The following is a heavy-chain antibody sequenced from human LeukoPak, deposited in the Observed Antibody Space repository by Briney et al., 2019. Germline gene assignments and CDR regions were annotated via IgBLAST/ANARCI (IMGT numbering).Heavy chain of an antibody. Sequence: PSETLPLTCAVYGGSFSGYYWSWIRQPPGKGLEWIGEINHSGSTNYNPSLKSRVTISVDTSKNQFSLKLSSVTAADTAVYYCARGRVYGLWGQGTLVTVSS. J-gene: IGHJ4*02. D-gene: IGHD2/OR15-2a*01. V-gene: IGHV4-34*01. CDR3: ARGRVYGL. CDR1: GGSFSGYY. CDR2: INHSGST.